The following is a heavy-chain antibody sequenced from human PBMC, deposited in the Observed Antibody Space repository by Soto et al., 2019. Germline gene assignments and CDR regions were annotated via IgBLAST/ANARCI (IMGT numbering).Heavy chain of an antibody. J-gene: IGHJ4*02. Sequence: GGSLRLSCAASGFTFSSYAMSWVRQAPGKGLEWVSAISGSGGSTYYADSVKGRFTISRENSKNTLYLQMNSLRAEDTAVYYCAKAYDYYDSSGYYSDYWGQGTLVTVSS. CDR1: GFTFSSYA. CDR2: ISGSGGST. V-gene: IGHV3-23*01. CDR3: AKAYDYYDSSGYYSDY. D-gene: IGHD3-22*01.